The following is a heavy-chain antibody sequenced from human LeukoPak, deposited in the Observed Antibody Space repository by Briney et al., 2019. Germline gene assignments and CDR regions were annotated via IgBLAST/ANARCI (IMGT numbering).Heavy chain of an antibody. J-gene: IGHJ4*02. CDR2: IYTSGST. CDR3: ARGRRSLVAGRNFDY. Sequence: SETLSLTCTVSGGSISSYYWSWIRQPAGKGLEWIGRIYTSGSTNYNPSLKSRVTMSVDTSKNQFSLKLSSVTAADTAVYYCARGRRSLVAGRNFDYWGQGTLVTVSS. V-gene: IGHV4-4*07. D-gene: IGHD6-19*01. CDR1: GGSISSYY.